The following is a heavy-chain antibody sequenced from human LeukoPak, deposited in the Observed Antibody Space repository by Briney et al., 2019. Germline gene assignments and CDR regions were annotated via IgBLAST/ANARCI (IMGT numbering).Heavy chain of an antibody. D-gene: IGHD2-15*01. Sequence: NPSETLSLTCTVSGGSISSSSYYWGWIRQPPGKGLEWIGSIYYSGSTYYNPSLKSRVTISVDTSKNQFSLKLSSVTAADTAVYYCARRYYSGGSCYSDNWFDPWGQGTLVTVSS. J-gene: IGHJ5*01. CDR1: GGSISSSSYY. CDR2: IYYSGST. CDR3: ARRYYSGGSCYSDNWFDP. V-gene: IGHV4-39*01.